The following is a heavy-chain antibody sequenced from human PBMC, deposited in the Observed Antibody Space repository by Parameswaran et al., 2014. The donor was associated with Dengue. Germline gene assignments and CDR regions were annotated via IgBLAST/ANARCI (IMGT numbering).Heavy chain of an antibody. Sequence: WVRQAPGQGLEWMGWINPNSGGTNYAQKFQGWVTMTRDTSISTAYMELSRLRSDDTAVYYCARGFGGSYSQYYYMDVWGQGTTVTVSS. CDR2: INPNSGGT. CDR3: ARGFGGSYSQYYYMDV. J-gene: IGHJ6*03. D-gene: IGHD1-26*01. V-gene: IGHV1-2*04.